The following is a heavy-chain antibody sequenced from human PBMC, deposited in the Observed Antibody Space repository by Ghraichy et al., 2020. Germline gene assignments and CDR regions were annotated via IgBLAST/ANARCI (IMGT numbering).Heavy chain of an antibody. Sequence: GGSLRLSCAASGFTFSSYAMHWVRQAPGKGLEWVAVISYDGSNKYYADSVKGRFTISRDNSKNTLYLQMNSLRAEDTAVYYCASHPPVSGSSWPIGYWGQGTRVTVSS. V-gene: IGHV3-30*04. CDR2: ISYDGSNK. J-gene: IGHJ4*02. D-gene: IGHD6-13*01. CDR1: GFTFSSYA. CDR3: ASHPPVSGSSWPIGY.